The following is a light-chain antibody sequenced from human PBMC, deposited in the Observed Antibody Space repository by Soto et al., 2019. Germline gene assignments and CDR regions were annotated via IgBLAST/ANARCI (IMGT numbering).Light chain of an antibody. CDR3: QQYGDSPRT. CDR1: QSVSSSY. J-gene: IGKJ5*01. CDR2: GAS. Sequence: EIVLTQSPVTLSLSPGERATLSCRASQSVSSSYLAWYQQKPGQAPRLLIYGASSRATGIPDRFSGSGSGTDFTLTIARLEPEDFAVYYCQQYGDSPRTFGQGTRLEIK. V-gene: IGKV3-20*01.